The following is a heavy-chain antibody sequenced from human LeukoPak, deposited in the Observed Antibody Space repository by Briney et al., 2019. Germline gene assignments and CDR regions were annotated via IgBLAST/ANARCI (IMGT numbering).Heavy chain of an antibody. CDR3: ASAIVSTSGDF. J-gene: IGHJ4*02. CDR2: ITSSGSAI. V-gene: IGHV3-11*01. CDR1: GFTFSDYY. Sequence: GGSLRLSCAASGFTFSDYYMSWIRQAPGKALEWVSYITSSGSAIYYADSVKGRFTISRDNARNSLYLQMNGLRVDDTAIYYCASAIVSTSGDFWGQGTLVTVSS. D-gene: IGHD5/OR15-5a*01.